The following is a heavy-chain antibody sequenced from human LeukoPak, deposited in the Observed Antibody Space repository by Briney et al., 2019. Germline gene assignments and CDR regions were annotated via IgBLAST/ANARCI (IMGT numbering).Heavy chain of an antibody. D-gene: IGHD1-14*01. CDR3: ARSNRYSGTEPPPDH. V-gene: IGHV1-2*02. J-gene: IGHJ5*02. CDR2: INPNSGGT. Sequence: RASVKVSCKASGYTFTGYDMHWVRQAPGQGLEWMGWINPNSGGTNYAQKFQGRVTMTRDTSTSTVYMELSSLRSEDTAVYYCARSNRYSGTEPPPDHWGQGTLVTVSS. CDR1: GYTFTGYD.